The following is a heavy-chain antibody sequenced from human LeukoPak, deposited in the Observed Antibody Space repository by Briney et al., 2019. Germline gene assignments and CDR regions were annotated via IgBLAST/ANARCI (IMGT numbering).Heavy chain of an antibody. J-gene: IGHJ3*02. V-gene: IGHV1-2*06. CDR3: ARGGREAEYSSRWNSPWACEM. CDR1: GYTFTGYY. Sequence: ASVKVSCKASGYTFTGYYMHWVRQAPGQAREWMGRINPNSGGTNYAQKFQGRVTITRDTSISTAYMDLSRLSSDATAVSSIARGGREAEYSSRWNSPWACEMWAQGTMVTVSS. D-gene: IGHD6-13*01. CDR2: INPNSGGT.